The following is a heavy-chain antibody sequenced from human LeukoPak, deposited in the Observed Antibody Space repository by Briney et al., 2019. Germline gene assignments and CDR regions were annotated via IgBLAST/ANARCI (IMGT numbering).Heavy chain of an antibody. Sequence: ASVKVSCKASGYTFTSYYMHWVRQAPGQGLEWMGIINPSGGSTSYAQKFQGRVTMTRDTSTSTVYIELSSLRSEDTAVYYCARPSPTWTTLRDWGQGTLVTVSS. D-gene: IGHD1-1*01. CDR3: ARPSPTWTTLRD. J-gene: IGHJ4*02. CDR2: INPSGGST. CDR1: GYTFTSYY. V-gene: IGHV1-46*01.